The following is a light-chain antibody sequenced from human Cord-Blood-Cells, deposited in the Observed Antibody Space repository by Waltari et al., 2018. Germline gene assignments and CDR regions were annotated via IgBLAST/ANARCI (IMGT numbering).Light chain of an antibody. Sequence: AIRMTQSPSSFSASTGDRLTITCRASQGISSYLAWYQQKPGKAPKPLIYAASTLQSGVPSRFSGSGSGTDFTLTISCLQSEDFATYYCQQYYSYPRTFGQGTKVEIK. CDR1: QGISSY. CDR3: QQYYSYPRT. V-gene: IGKV1-8*01. J-gene: IGKJ1*01. CDR2: AAS.